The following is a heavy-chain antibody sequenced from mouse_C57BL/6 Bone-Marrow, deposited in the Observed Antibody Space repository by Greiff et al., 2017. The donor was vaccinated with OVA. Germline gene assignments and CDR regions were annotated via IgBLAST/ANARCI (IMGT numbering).Heavy chain of an antibody. J-gene: IGHJ1*03. Sequence: VQLQQSGPELVKPGASVKISCKASGYTFTDYYMNWVKQSHGKSLEWIGDINPNNGGTSYNQKFKGKATLTVDKSSSTAYMELRSLTSEDSAVYYCARGGDYYGSSPWYFDVWGTGTTVTVSS. CDR1: GYTFTDYY. D-gene: IGHD1-1*01. V-gene: IGHV1-26*01. CDR3: ARGGDYYGSSPWYFDV. CDR2: INPNNGGT.